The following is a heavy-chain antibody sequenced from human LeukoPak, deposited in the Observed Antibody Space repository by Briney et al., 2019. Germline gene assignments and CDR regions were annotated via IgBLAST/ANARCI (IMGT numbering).Heavy chain of an antibody. Sequence: PSETLSLTCTVSGGSISSYYWSWIRQPPGKGLEWIGYIYYSGSTNYNPSLKSRVTILVDTSKNQFSLKLSSVTAADTAVYYCARVFDGDYIDYWGQGTLVTVSS. D-gene: IGHD3-9*01. CDR2: IYYSGST. J-gene: IGHJ4*02. CDR1: GGSISSYY. V-gene: IGHV4-59*01. CDR3: ARVFDGDYIDY.